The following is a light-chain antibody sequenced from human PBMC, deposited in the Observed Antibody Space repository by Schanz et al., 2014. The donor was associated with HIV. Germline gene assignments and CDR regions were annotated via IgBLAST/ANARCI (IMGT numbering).Light chain of an antibody. CDR1: SGHSNYA. V-gene: IGLV4-69*01. CDR3: QTWGTGIHV. J-gene: IGLJ3*02. CDR2: LKSDGSH. Sequence: QSVLTQSPSASASLGASVKLTCTLSSGHSNYAIAWHQQHPEKGPRFLMKLKSDGSHTKGDGIPERFSGSSSGAERYLTISSLQSEDEADYYCQTWGTGIHVFGGGTKVTVL.